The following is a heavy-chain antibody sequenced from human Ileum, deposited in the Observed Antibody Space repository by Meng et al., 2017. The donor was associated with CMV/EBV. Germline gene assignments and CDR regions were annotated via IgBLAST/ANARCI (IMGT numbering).Heavy chain of an antibody. CDR1: GYSISSGYY. V-gene: IGHV4-38-2*02. CDR3: ARDGLTGTTVLDY. J-gene: IGHJ4*02. Sequence: SETLSLTCTVSGYSISSGYYWGWIRQPPGKGLEWIGSIYHSGSTYYNPSLKSRVTISVDTSKNQFSLKLSSVTAADTAVYYCARDGLTGTTVLDYWGQGTLVTGSS. CDR2: IYHSGST. D-gene: IGHD1-7*01.